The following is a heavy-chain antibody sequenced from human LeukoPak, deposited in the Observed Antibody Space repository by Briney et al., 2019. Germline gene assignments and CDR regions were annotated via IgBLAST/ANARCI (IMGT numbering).Heavy chain of an antibody. D-gene: IGHD3-10*01. CDR2: IYYSGST. J-gene: IGHJ4*02. CDR1: GGSISSGGYY. CDR3: AQITMVRGVIITFDY. Sequence: SETLSLTCTVSGGSISSGGYYWGWIRQPPGKGLEWIGSIYYSGSTYYNPSLKSRVTISVDTSKNQFSLKLSSVTAADTAVYYCAQITMVRGVIITFDYWGQGTLVTVSS. V-gene: IGHV4-39*01.